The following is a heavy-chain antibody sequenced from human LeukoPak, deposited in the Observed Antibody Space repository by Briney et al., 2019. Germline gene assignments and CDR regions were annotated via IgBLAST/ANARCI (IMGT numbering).Heavy chain of an antibody. Sequence: SETLSLTCTVSGGSISNYYWSWIRQPPGKGLEWIGYIYYSGTTNYNPSLKSRVTISVDTSKNQFSLKLSSVTAADTAVYYCKISSGYLKLLDYWGQGTLVTVSS. J-gene: IGHJ4*02. D-gene: IGHD3-22*01. CDR2: IYYSGTT. CDR1: GGSISNYY. V-gene: IGHV4-59*12. CDR3: KISSGYLKLLDY.